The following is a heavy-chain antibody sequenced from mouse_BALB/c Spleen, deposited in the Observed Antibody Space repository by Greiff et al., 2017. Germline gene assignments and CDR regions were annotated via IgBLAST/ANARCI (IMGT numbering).Heavy chain of an antibody. CDR1: GYTFTSYW. D-gene: IGHD5-1*01. Sequence: QVQLQQSGAELAKPGASVKMSCKASGYTFTSYWMHWVKQRPGQGLEWIGYINPSTGYTEYNQKFKDKATLTADKSSSTAYMQLSSLTSEDSAVYYCARTYPRLYYYAMDYWGQGTSVTVSS. V-gene: IGHV1-7*01. CDR2: INPSTGYT. J-gene: IGHJ4*01. CDR3: ARTYPRLYYYAMDY.